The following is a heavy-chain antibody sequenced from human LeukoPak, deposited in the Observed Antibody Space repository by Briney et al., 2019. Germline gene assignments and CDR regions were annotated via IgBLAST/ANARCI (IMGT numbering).Heavy chain of an antibody. CDR2: ISYDGSNK. CDR3: AKDPWGSGYAYYFDY. J-gene: IGHJ4*02. V-gene: IGHV3-30*18. Sequence: GGSLRLSCAASGFTFSSYGMHWVRQAPGKGLEWVAVISYDGSNKYYADSVKGRFTIFRDNSKNTLYLQMSSLRAEDTAVYYCAKDPWGSGYAYYFDYWGQGTLVTVSS. D-gene: IGHD5-12*01. CDR1: GFTFSSYG.